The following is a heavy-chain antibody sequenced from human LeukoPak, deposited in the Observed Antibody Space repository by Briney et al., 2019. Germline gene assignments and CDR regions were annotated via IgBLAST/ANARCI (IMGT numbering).Heavy chain of an antibody. D-gene: IGHD3-9*01. Sequence: ASVKVSCKASGYAFTGYYMNWVRQAPGQGLEWMGWINSDSGFTKYAQKFQGRVTMTRDTSITTVYMDLTRLTSDDTAVYYCARNFDMKGFDPWGQGTLVTVSS. CDR2: INSDSGFT. J-gene: IGHJ5*02. CDR1: GYAFTGYY. V-gene: IGHV1-2*02. CDR3: ARNFDMKGFDP.